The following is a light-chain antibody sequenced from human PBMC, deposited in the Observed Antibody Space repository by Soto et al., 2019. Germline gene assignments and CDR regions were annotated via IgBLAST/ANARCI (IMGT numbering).Light chain of an antibody. CDR3: HHYDSSPPYT. CDR1: RSFASSY. Sequence: ESVLTQSPATLSLSPGDRATLSCRASRSFASSYLAWYQHKPGQAPRLLIYAASSRATGIPVRFSGSGSGTDFTLTISRLEPDDSAVYCCHHYDSSPPYTFGQGTKLEIK. J-gene: IGKJ2*01. V-gene: IGKV3-20*01. CDR2: AAS.